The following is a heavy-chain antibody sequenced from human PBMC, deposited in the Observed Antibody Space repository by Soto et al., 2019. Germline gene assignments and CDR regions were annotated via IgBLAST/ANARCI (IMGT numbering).Heavy chain of an antibody. CDR2: IYWDDDK. CDR1: GFSLSTSGVA. CDR3: VHSEIEAAGPFDY. V-gene: IGHV2-5*02. Sequence: QITLKESGPTLVKPTQTLTLTCTFSGFSLSTSGVAVGWIRQPPGKDPEWLALIYWDDDKRYSPSLKSRVTITKDTSRNQVVLTITNIDPVDTAIYYCVHSEIEAAGPFDYWGQGTLVTVSS. D-gene: IGHD6-13*01. J-gene: IGHJ4*02.